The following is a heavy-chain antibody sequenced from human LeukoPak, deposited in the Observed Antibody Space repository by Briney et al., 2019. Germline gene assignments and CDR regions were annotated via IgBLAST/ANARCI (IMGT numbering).Heavy chain of an antibody. Sequence: GGSLRLSCAASGFTFSSYTMSWVRQAPGKGLECVSGISGSAGSTYYADSVKGRFTISRDNSKYTLYLQMNSLRADDTAVYYCAKSWSAVTPNWFDPWGQGTLVTVSS. CDR1: GFTFSSYT. CDR2: ISGSAGST. V-gene: IGHV3-23*01. J-gene: IGHJ5*02. CDR3: AKSWSAVTPNWFDP. D-gene: IGHD2-15*01.